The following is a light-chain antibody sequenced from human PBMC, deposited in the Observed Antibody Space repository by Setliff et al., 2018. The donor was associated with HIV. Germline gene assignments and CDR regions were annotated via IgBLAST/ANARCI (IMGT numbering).Light chain of an antibody. CDR2: DVT. CDR3: CSFVGSDSWM. V-gene: IGLV2-23*02. J-gene: IGLJ3*02. CDR1: SSDVGYYES. Sequence: QSALTQPASVSGPPGQAITISCTGSSSDVGYYESVSWYQHHPGEVPKLIIYDVTKRPSGVSSRFSGSKSGNTASLTISGLHSEDEADYYCCSFVGSDSWMFGGGTQLTVL.